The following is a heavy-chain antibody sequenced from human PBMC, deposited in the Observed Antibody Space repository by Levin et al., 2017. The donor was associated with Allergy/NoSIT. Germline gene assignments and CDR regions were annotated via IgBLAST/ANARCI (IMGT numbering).Heavy chain of an antibody. V-gene: IGHV1-69*13. D-gene: IGHD2-2*01. CDR1: GGTFSSYA. J-gene: IGHJ4*02. Sequence: SVKVSCKASGGTFSSYAISWVRQAPGQGLEWMGGIIPIFGTANYAQKFQGRVTITADESTSTAYMELSSLRSEDTAVYYCARAGYRDPLYGTQYQLLVELGYWGQGTLVTVSS. CDR2: IIPIFGTA. CDR3: ARAGYRDPLYGTQYQLLVELGY.